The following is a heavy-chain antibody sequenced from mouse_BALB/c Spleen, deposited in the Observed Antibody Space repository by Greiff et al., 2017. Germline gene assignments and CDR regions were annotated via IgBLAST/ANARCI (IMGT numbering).Heavy chain of an antibody. J-gene: IGHJ4*01. CDR2: IWGDGST. Sequence: QVQLQQSGPGLVAPSQSLSITCTVSGFSLTGYGVNWVRQPPGKGLEWLGMIWGDGSTDYNSALKSRLSISKDNSKSQVFLKMNSLQTDDTARYYCARENFHYAMDYWGQGTSVTVSS. CDR3: ARENFHYAMDY. V-gene: IGHV2-6-7*01. CDR1: GFSLTGYG.